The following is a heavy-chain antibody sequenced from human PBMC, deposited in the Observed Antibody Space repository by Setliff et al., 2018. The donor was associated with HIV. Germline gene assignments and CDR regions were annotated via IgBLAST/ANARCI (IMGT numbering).Heavy chain of an antibody. J-gene: IGHJ6*02. D-gene: IGHD3-9*01. V-gene: IGHV4-4*02. CDR2: IFHTGST. Sequence: TLSLTCAVSGGSISGSKWWHWVRQPPGKGLEWIGEIFHTGSTNYNPSLKSRVTISVDKSNNQFSLKLNSVTAADTAVYYCARTDWARTSYYYYYGMDVWGQGTTVTVSS. CDR1: GGSISGSKW. CDR3: ARTDWARTSYYYYYGMDV.